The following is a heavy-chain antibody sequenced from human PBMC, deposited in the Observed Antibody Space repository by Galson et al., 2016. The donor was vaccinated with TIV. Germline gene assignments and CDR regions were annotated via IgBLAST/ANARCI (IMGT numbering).Heavy chain of an antibody. D-gene: IGHD3-10*01. CDR1: EFTFSSYA. CDR3: AKEGGTWFDSYYDGMDV. J-gene: IGHJ6*02. Sequence: SLRLSCAASEFTFSSYAMHWVRQAPGKGLEWVAVISYDGSNEDYADSVKGRFTISRDNSKNTLYLQMKSLKTEDTAIYYCAKEGGTWFDSYYDGMDVWGQGTTVTVSS. V-gene: IGHV3-30*18. CDR2: ISYDGSNE.